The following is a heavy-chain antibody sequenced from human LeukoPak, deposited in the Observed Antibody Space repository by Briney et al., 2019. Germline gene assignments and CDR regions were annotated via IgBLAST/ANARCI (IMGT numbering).Heavy chain of an antibody. CDR3: ARAPFLRRMLGFDY. CDR1: GGSISSGGYS. J-gene: IGHJ4*02. D-gene: IGHD2/OR15-2a*01. V-gene: IGHV4-30-2*01. CDR2: TYHSGST. Sequence: SQTLSLTCAVSGGSISSGGYSWSWIRQPPGKGLEWIGYTYHSGSTYYNPSLKSRVTISVDRSKNQFSLKLSSVTAADTAVYYCARAPFLRRMLGFDYWGQGTLVTVSS.